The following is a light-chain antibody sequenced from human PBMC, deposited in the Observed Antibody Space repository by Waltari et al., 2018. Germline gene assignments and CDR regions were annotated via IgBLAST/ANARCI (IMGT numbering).Light chain of an antibody. V-gene: IGKV3-20*01. J-gene: IGKJ1*01. Sequence: EIVLTPSPGPLSLSPGESATLSCRTSQSVTRALAWYQQKPGQAPRLLIYGASNRATGIPDRFSGSGSGTDFSLTISSLEPEDFVVYYCQHYLRLPVTFGQGTKVEVK. CDR3: QHYLRLPVT. CDR2: GAS. CDR1: QSVTRA.